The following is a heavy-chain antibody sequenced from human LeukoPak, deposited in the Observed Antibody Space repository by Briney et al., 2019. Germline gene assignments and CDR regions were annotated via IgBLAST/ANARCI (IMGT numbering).Heavy chain of an antibody. V-gene: IGHV4-59*01. CDR2: IYYSGST. CDR1: GGSISSYY. D-gene: IGHD6-19*01. Sequence: ETLSLTCTVSGGSISSYYWSWIRQPPGKGLEWIGYIYYSGSTNYNPSLKSRVTISVDTSKNQFSLRLSSVTAADTAVYYCARDFDSGWSYTFDPWGQGTLVTVSS. J-gene: IGHJ5*02. CDR3: ARDFDSGWSYTFDP.